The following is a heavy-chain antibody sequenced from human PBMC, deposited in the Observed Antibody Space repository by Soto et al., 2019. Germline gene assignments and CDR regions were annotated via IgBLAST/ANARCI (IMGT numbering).Heavy chain of an antibody. V-gene: IGHV3-7*04. CDR2: IKQDGSEK. J-gene: IGHJ5*02. CDR3: ARGGTIREWLTDH. D-gene: IGHD5-12*01. CDR1: GFIFSNYW. Sequence: EVQLMESGGGLVQPGGSLRLSCVASGFIFSNYWMHWVRQTPDKGLEWVANIKQDGSEKYYVDSVNGRFTISRDNAKNSLFLQMNNLRAEDTAVYYCARGGTIREWLTDHWGQGTLVTVSS.